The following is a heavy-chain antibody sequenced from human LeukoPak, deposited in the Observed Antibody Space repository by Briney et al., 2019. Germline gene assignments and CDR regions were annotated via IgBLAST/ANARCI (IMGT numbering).Heavy chain of an antibody. D-gene: IGHD6-13*01. Sequence: GGSLRLSCTAYGFTFSSYSMNWVRQAPGQGLEWVSSISSSSSYIYYADSVKGRFTISRDNAKNSLYLQMNSLRAEDTAVYYCASSNSPYVDYWGQGTLVTVSS. V-gene: IGHV3-21*01. CDR2: ISSSSSYI. CDR3: ASSNSPYVDY. J-gene: IGHJ4*02. CDR1: GFTFSSYS.